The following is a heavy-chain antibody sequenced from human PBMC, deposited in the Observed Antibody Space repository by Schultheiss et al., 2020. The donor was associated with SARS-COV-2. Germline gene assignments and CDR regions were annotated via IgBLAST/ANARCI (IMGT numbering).Heavy chain of an antibody. CDR1: GFTFSSYG. D-gene: IGHD3-10*01. CDR2: ISYDGSNK. J-gene: IGHJ6*02. CDR3: ARGRSPREGNYYGSGSMGDGMDV. Sequence: GGSLRLSCAASGFTFSSYGMHWVRQAPGKGLEWVAVISYDGSNKYYADSVKGRFTISRDNSKNTLYLQMNSLRAEDTAVYYCARGRSPREGNYYGSGSMGDGMDVWGQGTTVTVSS. V-gene: IGHV3-30*03.